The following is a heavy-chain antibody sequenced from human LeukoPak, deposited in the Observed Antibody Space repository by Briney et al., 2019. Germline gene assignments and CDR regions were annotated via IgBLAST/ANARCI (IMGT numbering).Heavy chain of an antibody. CDR3: ARGGGGFYPPDAFDI. J-gene: IGHJ3*02. Sequence: GGSLRLSCAASGFTFSSYWMHWVRQAPGKGLVWVSRINSDESSTSYADSVKGRFAISRDNAKNTLYLQMNSLRAEDTAVYYCARGGGGFYPPDAFDIWGQGTVVTVSS. V-gene: IGHV3-74*01. CDR2: INSDESST. CDR1: GFTFSSYW. D-gene: IGHD3-22*01.